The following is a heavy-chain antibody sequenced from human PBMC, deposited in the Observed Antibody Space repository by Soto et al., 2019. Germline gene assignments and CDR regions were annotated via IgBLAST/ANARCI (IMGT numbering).Heavy chain of an antibody. CDR2: IQSDGSST. V-gene: IGHV3-74*01. Sequence: EVQLVESGGGSVQPGGSLRLSCAVSGSALSSYWMHWVRQAPGKGLVWVSRIQSDGSSTNYADSVKGRFTISRDNAKNTLYLQMDSLRVEDTAMYYCAREKAVAGTTFDYWGQGTLVTVSS. J-gene: IGHJ4*02. D-gene: IGHD6-19*01. CDR3: AREKAVAGTTFDY. CDR1: GSALSSYW.